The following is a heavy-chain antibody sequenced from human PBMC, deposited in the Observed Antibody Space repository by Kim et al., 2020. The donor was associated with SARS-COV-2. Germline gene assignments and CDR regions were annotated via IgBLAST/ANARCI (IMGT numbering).Heavy chain of an antibody. CDR3: TSRIGTGAIWAH. D-gene: IGHD2-2*01. V-gene: IGHV3-15*01. Sequence: GGSLRLSCAASGLTVSNYWMGWVRHAPGKGLEWVGRIKTKSDGGTIDYVAPVEGRFTITSDDSKNTLSLQMDSLKTEDTAVYFCTSRIGTGAIWAHWGQGTLVTVSS. CDR2: IKTKSDGGTI. CDR1: GLTVSNYW. J-gene: IGHJ4*02.